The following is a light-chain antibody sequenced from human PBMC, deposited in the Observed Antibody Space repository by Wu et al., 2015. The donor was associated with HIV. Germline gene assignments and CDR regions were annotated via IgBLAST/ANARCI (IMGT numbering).Light chain of an antibody. Sequence: EIVLTQSPGTLSLSPGERATLSCRASESVRVNYLAWYQQKPGQAPRVLIYDASNRATGIPARFSGSGSGTDFTLTISSLEPEDFAVYYCQQRSNWSITFGQGTRLEIK. V-gene: IGKV3-11*01. CDR1: ESVRVNY. J-gene: IGKJ5*01. CDR2: DAS. CDR3: QQRSNWSIT.